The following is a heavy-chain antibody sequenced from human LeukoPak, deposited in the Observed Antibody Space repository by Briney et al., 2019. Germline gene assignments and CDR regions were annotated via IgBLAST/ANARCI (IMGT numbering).Heavy chain of an antibody. J-gene: IGHJ4*02. CDR3: ARVSGSNPGGDY. CDR1: GGSISSSSYY. D-gene: IGHD1-26*01. Sequence: SETLSLTCTVSGGSISSSSYYWGWIRQPPEKGLEWIGYIYYSGSTNYNPSLKSRVTISVDTSKNQFSLKLSSVTAADTAVYYCARVSGSNPGGDYWGQGTLVTVSS. V-gene: IGHV4-61*05. CDR2: IYYSGST.